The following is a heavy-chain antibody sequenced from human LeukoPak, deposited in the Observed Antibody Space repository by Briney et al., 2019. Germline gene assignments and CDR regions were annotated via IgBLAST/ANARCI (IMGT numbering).Heavy chain of an antibody. V-gene: IGHV4-39*01. CDR3: ARHSHMVRDPPDRFDP. CDR1: GGSISSSSYY. D-gene: IGHD3-10*01. J-gene: IGHJ5*02. Sequence: PSETLSLTCTVSGGSISSSSYYWGWIRQPPGKGLEWIGSIYYSGSTYYNPSLKSRVTISVDTSKNQFSLKLSSVTAADTAVYYCARHSHMVRDPPDRFDPWGQGTLVTVSS. CDR2: IYYSGST.